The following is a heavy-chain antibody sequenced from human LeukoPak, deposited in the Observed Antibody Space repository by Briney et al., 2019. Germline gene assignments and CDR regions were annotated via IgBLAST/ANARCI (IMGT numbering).Heavy chain of an antibody. CDR2: FDPEDGET. Sequence: ASVKVSCKVSGYTLTELSMHWFGQPPGKGLEGMGGFDPEDGETIYAQKFQGRVTMTEDTSTDTAYMELSSLRSEDTAVYYCATDRGGASEDDYWGQGTLVTVSS. CDR3: ATDRGGASEDDY. CDR1: GYTLTELS. V-gene: IGHV1-24*01. D-gene: IGHD3-16*01. J-gene: IGHJ4*02.